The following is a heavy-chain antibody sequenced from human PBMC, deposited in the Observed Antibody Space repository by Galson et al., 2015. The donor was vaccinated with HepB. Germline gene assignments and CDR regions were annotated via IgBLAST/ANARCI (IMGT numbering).Heavy chain of an antibody. CDR1: GYTFTSYW. D-gene: IGHD5-12*01. V-gene: IGHV5-10-1*01. J-gene: IGHJ4*02. Sequence: QSGAEVKKPGESLRISCTGSGYTFTSYWISWVRQMPGKGLEWMGRIDPSDSKTNYSPSSQGHVTMSTDKSSNTAYLQWSSLKASDTAIYYCAKFHPYSGWGSFDNWGQGTLVTVSS. CDR2: IDPSDSKT. CDR3: AKFHPYSGWGSFDN.